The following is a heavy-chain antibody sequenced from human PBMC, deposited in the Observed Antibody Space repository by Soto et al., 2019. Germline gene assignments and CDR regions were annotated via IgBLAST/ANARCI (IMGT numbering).Heavy chain of an antibody. CDR3: ARFQYKVVTDIDV. Sequence: SETLSLTCTVSGGSISNYYWNWIRQPPGKGLEWIGYVSYSGRTNYNPSLKSRVNMLVDKSKNQFSLNLTSVTAADTAVYYCARFQYKVVTDIDVWGQGTMVTVSS. CDR1: GGSISNYY. J-gene: IGHJ3*01. V-gene: IGHV4-59*03. D-gene: IGHD2-21*02. CDR2: VSYSGRT.